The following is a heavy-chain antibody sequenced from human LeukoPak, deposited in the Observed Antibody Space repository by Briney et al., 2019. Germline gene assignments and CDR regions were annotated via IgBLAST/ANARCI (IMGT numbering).Heavy chain of an antibody. CDR2: IERGGST. Sequence: SETLSLTCAVYGGSFSDYFWSWIRQSPGKGLEWIGEIERGGSTVYSPSLQSRVTMSLDSSKIQFSLRLTSVTAADTAVYFCARGGLAGSKWSWFDPWGQGTLVTVSS. CDR1: GGSFSDYF. J-gene: IGHJ5*02. V-gene: IGHV4-34*01. D-gene: IGHD6-19*01. CDR3: ARGGLAGSKWSWFDP.